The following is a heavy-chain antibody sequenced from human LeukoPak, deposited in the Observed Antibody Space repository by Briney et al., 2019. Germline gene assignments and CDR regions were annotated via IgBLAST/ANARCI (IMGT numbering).Heavy chain of an antibody. Sequence: GEALRISCKGSGYSFTSYEITWVRPRPGKGLEWMGRIDPSDSYTNYSPSFQGHVTISADKSISTAYLQWSSLKASDTAMYYCARVNSGYDPAPYWGQGTLVTVSS. CDR1: GYSFTSYE. CDR2: IDPSDSYT. CDR3: ARVNSGYDPAPY. V-gene: IGHV5-10-1*01. D-gene: IGHD5-12*01. J-gene: IGHJ4*02.